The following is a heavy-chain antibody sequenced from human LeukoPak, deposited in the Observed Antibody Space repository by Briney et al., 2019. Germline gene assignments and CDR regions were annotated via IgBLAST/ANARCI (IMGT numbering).Heavy chain of an antibody. CDR3: ARVHTSSYAADL. J-gene: IGHJ5*02. CDR1: GFTDRSNY. D-gene: IGHD3-22*01. V-gene: IGHV3-69-1*01. CDR2: ISSSSTI. Sequence: PGGSLRLSCAASGFTDRSNYMTWVRQAPGKGLEWISYISSSSTIDFADSVKGRFTISRDNARNSVYLQMNSLRAEDTAVYYCARVHTSSYAADLWGQGTLVTVSS.